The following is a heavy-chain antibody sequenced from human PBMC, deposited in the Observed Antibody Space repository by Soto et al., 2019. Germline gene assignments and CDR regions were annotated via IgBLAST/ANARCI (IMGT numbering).Heavy chain of an antibody. D-gene: IGHD6-13*01. CDR1: GYPFTSYS. CDR2: INPSGGST. CDR3: AIIAAAGTDAFDI. J-gene: IGHJ3*02. V-gene: IGHV1-46*01. Sequence: ASVKGSCKSSGYPFTSYSIHWVRQAPGQGLEWMGIINPSGGSTSYAQKFKGRVTMTRDTSTSTVYMELSSLRSEDTAVYYCAIIAAAGTDAFDIWGQGTMVTVSS.